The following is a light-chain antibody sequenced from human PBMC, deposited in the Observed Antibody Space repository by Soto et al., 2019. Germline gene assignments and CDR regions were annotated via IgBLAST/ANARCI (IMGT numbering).Light chain of an antibody. CDR3: QSYDTSLRAWV. J-gene: IGLJ3*02. V-gene: IGLV1-40*01. CDR1: SSNIGAGYD. CDR2: GNS. Sequence: QSVLTQPPSVSGAPGQRVTISCTGGSSNIGAGYDVHWYRQFPGTAPKLLVYGNSNRPSGISDRFSASKPGSSASLAITGLQAEDEADYYCQSYDTSLRAWVFGGGTKLTVL.